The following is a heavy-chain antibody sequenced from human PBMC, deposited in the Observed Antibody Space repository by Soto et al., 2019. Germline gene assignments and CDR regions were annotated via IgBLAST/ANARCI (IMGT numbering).Heavy chain of an antibody. D-gene: IGHD3-22*01. J-gene: IGHJ4*02. V-gene: IGHV3-33*01. CDR2: IWYDGINK. CDR1: GFTFSSYG. Sequence: QVQLVESGGGVVQPGRSLRLSCAASGFTFSSYGMHWVRQAPGKGLEWVAVIWYDGINKYYADSVKGRFTISRDNAKNALYLQMNSLRAEDTAVYYCARDEGEVYYDSSSGLVDYWGQGTLVTVSS. CDR3: ARDEGEVYYDSSSGLVDY.